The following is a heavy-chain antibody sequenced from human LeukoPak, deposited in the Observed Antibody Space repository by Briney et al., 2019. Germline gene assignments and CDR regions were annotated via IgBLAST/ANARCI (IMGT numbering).Heavy chain of an antibody. Sequence: PGGSLRLSCAASGFTFSSYSMNWVRQAPGKGLEWVSSISSSSSYIYYADSVKGRFTISRDNAKNSLYLQMNSLRAEDTAVYYCAKSIVVVTFDSHYGMDVWGQGTTVTVSS. CDR2: ISSSSSYI. J-gene: IGHJ6*02. V-gene: IGHV3-21*01. D-gene: IGHD2-21*02. CDR3: AKSIVVVTFDSHYGMDV. CDR1: GFTFSSYS.